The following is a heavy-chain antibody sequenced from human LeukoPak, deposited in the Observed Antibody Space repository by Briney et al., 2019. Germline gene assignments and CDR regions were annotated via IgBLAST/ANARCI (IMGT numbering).Heavy chain of an antibody. V-gene: IGHV3-23*01. D-gene: IGHD6-13*01. Sequence: GGSLRLSCAVSGFTFSNYAMSGVRQAPGAGPEGVAAISGRDGGGVSYYSDSVKGRFTISRDNSKNPLFLQMNSLRVEDTAVYYCAKGRYVSSWFNFDYWGQGALVTVSS. CDR3: AKGRYVSSWFNFDY. CDR2: ISGRDGGGVS. CDR1: GFTFSNYA. J-gene: IGHJ4*02.